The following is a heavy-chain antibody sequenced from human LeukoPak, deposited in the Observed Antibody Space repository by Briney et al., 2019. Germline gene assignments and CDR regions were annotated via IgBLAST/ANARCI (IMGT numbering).Heavy chain of an antibody. D-gene: IGHD1-26*01. V-gene: IGHV3-43*02. J-gene: IGHJ5*02. CDR2: ISGDGDNT. Sequence: GGPLRLSCVASGFTLDDYALHWVRQGPGKGLEWISLISGDGDNTYYADSVKGRFTISRDNSKNSLYLQMSSLRAEDTALYYCAKGVRSGTYYNCFDPWGQGTLVTVSS. CDR1: GFTLDDYA. CDR3: AKGVRSGTYYNCFDP.